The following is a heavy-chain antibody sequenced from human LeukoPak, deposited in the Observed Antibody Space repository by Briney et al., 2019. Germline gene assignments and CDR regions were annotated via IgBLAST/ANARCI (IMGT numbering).Heavy chain of an antibody. Sequence: GGSLRLSCAASVFTFSSYSMNWVRQPPGKGLEWVSSISSSGSYIYYADSLRGRFTISRDNAENSLYLQMNSLRAEDTAVYFCARDRATPGWGNWYFDLWGRGTLVTVSS. V-gene: IGHV3-21*01. J-gene: IGHJ2*01. CDR3: ARDRATPGWGNWYFDL. CDR1: VFTFSSYS. D-gene: IGHD6-19*01. CDR2: ISSSGSYI.